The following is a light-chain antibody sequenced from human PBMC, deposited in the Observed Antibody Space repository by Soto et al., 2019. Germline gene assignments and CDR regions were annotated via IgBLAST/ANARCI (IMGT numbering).Light chain of an antibody. J-gene: IGKJ5*01. CDR1: QSVSSGY. V-gene: IGKV3-20*01. Sequence: DIVLTQSPGTLSLSPGERATLSCRASQSVSSGYLAWYQQKPGQAPRLLIYGASSRATGIPDRFSGGGSGTDFTLTVSRLEPEDFAVYYCQHFGGTTFTFGQGTRLEIK. CDR2: GAS. CDR3: QHFGGTTFT.